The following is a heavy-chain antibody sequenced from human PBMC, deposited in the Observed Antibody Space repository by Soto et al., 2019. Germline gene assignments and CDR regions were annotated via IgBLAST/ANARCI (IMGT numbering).Heavy chain of an antibody. D-gene: IGHD3-22*01. J-gene: IGHJ3*02. Sequence: GGSLRLSCAASGFTFGTHGMHWVRQAPGRGLEGVAVIGSDGSRDSYADSVKGRFTISRDNAKNSLYLPMNSLRAEDTAVYYCARDGPNYDSSGYYYDAFDIWGQGTMVTVSS. CDR2: IGSDGSRD. CDR3: ARDGPNYDSSGYYYDAFDI. V-gene: IGHV3-33*01. CDR1: GFTFGTHG.